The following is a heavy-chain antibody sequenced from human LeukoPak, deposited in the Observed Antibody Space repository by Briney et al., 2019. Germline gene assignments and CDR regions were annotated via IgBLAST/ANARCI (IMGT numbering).Heavy chain of an antibody. Sequence: GSSVKVSCKASGGTFSSYAISWMRQAPGQGLEWMGRIIPILGIANYAQKFQGRVTITADKSTSTAYMELSSLRSEDTAVYYCARGVYYYDSSGYTGGWFDPWGQGTLVTVSS. CDR2: IIPILGIA. CDR3: ARGVYYYDSSGYTGGWFDP. CDR1: GGTFSSYA. V-gene: IGHV1-69*04. J-gene: IGHJ5*02. D-gene: IGHD3-22*01.